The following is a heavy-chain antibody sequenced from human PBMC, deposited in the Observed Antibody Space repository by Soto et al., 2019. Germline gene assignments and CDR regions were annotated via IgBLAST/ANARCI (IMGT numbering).Heavy chain of an antibody. V-gene: IGHV4-4*02. CDR3: VNYGGVPYYHDF. CDR2: IFYSGST. J-gene: IGHJ4*02. Sequence: PSETLSLTCAVSGGSLSSSSWWSWVRQPPGKTLEWLGEIFYSGSTKYNPSLNSRVTISADQSKNDFSLRLSSVTAADTAVYYCVNYGGVPYYHDFWGQGMLVTVPQ. D-gene: IGHD4-17*01. CDR1: GGSLSSSSW.